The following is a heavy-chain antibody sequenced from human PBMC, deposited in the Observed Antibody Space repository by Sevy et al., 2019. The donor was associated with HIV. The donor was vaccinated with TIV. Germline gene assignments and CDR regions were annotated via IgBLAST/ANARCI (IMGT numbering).Heavy chain of an antibody. CDR2: ISGSGGST. J-gene: IGHJ4*02. V-gene: IGHV3-23*01. D-gene: IGHD3-22*01. CDR3: ASGLYYDTSAYYVY. CDR1: GFIFSSYA. Sequence: GGSLRLSCAASGFIFSSYAMNWVRQAPGKGLEWDSSISGSGGSTYYADSVKGRFTISRDNSKNTLYLQMNSLRAEDTAVYYCASGLYYDTSAYYVYWGQGTLVTVSS.